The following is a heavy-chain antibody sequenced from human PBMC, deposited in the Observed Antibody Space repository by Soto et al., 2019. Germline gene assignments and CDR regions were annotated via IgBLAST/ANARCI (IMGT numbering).Heavy chain of an antibody. Sequence: SETLSLTCRVSGGSISCYYWSWIGQAPGKGLEWIGNIYYSGSTKYNPSLKSRVALSIDMSKRQVSLKLTSVTAADTAVYYCARDSHYDSSDYYYNWLDPWGQGTLVTVSS. V-gene: IGHV4-59*01. CDR3: ARDSHYDSSDYYYNWLDP. D-gene: IGHD3-22*01. J-gene: IGHJ5*02. CDR1: GGSISCYY. CDR2: IYYSGST.